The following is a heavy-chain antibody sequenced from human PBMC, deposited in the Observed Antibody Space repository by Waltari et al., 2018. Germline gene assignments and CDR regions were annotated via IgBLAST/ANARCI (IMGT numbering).Heavy chain of an antibody. CDR2: IYYSGST. J-gene: IGHJ4*02. Sequence: QVQLQESGPGLVKPSETLSLTCTVSGGSISSYYWSWIRQPPGKGLEWIGYIYYSGSTNCKPSLKSRVTISVDTSKNKFSLKLSSVTAADTAVYYCARHGEMATIRAPFDYWGQGTLVTVSS. D-gene: IGHD5-12*01. CDR1: GGSISSYY. V-gene: IGHV4-59*08. CDR3: ARHGEMATIRAPFDY.